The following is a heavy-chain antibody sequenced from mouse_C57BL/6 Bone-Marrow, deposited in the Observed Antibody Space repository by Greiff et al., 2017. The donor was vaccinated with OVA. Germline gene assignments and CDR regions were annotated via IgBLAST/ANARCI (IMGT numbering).Heavy chain of an antibody. V-gene: IGHV5-16*01. CDR2: INYDGSST. D-gene: IGHD2-3*01. J-gene: IGHJ4*01. Sequence: EVKLMESEGGLVQPGSSMKLSCTASGFTFSDYYMAWVRQVPEKGLEWVANINYDGSSTYYLDSLKSRFIISRDNAKNILYLQMSSLKSEDTATYYCARIYDGHYYAMDYWGQGTSVTVSS. CDR1: GFTFSDYY. CDR3: ARIYDGHYYAMDY.